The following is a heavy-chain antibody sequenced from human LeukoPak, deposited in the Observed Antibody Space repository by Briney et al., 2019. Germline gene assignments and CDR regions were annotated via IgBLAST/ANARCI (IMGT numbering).Heavy chain of an antibody. CDR3: TTDIRLFDY. CDR1: GFTLSSFT. V-gene: IGHV3-15*01. CDR2: IKSKTDGGTT. Sequence: GGSLRLSCVMSGFTLSSFTMHWVRQAPGKGLEWVGRIKSKTDGGTTDYAAPVKGRFTISRDDSKNTLYLQMNSLKTEDTAVYYCTTDIRLFDYWGQGTLVTVSS. D-gene: IGHD6-25*01. J-gene: IGHJ4*02.